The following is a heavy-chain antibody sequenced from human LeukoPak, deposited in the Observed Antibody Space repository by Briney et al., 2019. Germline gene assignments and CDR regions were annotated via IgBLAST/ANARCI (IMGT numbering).Heavy chain of an antibody. Sequence: GGSLRLSCAASGFSFSSHWVHWVRQAPGKGLVWVSRISDDGSYTSNVDSVKGRFTISRDNANNMLYLHMNSLRVEDTAVYYCASFGISWRSSYWGQGTLVTVSS. CDR2: ISDDGSYT. J-gene: IGHJ4*02. CDR1: GFSFSSHW. CDR3: ASFGISWRSSY. V-gene: IGHV3-74*01. D-gene: IGHD2-21*01.